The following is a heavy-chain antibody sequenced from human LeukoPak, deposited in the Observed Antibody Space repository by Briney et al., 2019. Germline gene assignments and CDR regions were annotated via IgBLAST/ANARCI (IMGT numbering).Heavy chain of an antibody. CDR3: ARGKVRGVIIAPFDY. J-gene: IGHJ4*02. CDR2: INHSGST. D-gene: IGHD3-10*01. CDR1: GGSFSGYY. Sequence: SETLSLTCAVYGGSFSGYYWSWIRQPPGKGLEWIGEINHSGSTNYNPSLKSRVTISVDTSKNQFSLKLSSETAADTAVYYCARGKVRGVIIAPFDYWGQGTLVTVSS. V-gene: IGHV4-34*01.